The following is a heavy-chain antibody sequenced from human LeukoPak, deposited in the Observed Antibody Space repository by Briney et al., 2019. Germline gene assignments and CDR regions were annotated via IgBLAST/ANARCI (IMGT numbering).Heavy chain of an antibody. Sequence: ASVKVSCKTAGYTFNIYYVQWLRQAPGQGLEWMGVIHPNDGSTTYAQKFQGRIIMTSDTSTSTIYMELSSLRTDDTAVYYCARGDIDHWGQGTLVTVSS. CDR1: GYTFNIYY. D-gene: IGHD2-15*01. J-gene: IGHJ5*02. CDR2: IHPNDGST. CDR3: ARGDIDH. V-gene: IGHV1-46*02.